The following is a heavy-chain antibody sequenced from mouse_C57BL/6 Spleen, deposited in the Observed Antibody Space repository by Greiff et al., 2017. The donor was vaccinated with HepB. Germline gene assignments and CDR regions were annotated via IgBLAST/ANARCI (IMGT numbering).Heavy chain of an antibody. J-gene: IGHJ2*01. CDR2: IYPRSGNT. CDR3: ALTTVVADD. D-gene: IGHD1-1*01. Sequence: VQLQQSGAELARPGASVKLSCKASGYTFTSYGISWVKQRTGQGLEWIGEIYPRSGNTYYNEKFKGKATLTADKSSSTAYMELRSLTSEDSAVYFCALTTVVADDWGQGTTLTVSS. V-gene: IGHV1-81*01. CDR1: GYTFTSYG.